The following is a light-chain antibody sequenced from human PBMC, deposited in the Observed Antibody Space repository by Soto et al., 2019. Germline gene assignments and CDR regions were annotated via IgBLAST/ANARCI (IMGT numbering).Light chain of an antibody. CDR3: YQSDNLPPFT. J-gene: IGKJ3*01. CDR2: DAS. CDR1: PDISNY. V-gene: IGKV1-33*01. Sequence: DIQMTQSPSSLSASVGDRVTITCQASPDISNYLNWYQQKPGKAPKLLNYDASNLEKRVPSRFSGRASVKDFTLTISILQPKDIATYYFYQSDNLPPFTFGPETKVDIK.